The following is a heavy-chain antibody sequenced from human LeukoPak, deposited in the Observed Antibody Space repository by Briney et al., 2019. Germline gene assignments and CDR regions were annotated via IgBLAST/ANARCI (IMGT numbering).Heavy chain of an antibody. D-gene: IGHD5-18*01. Sequence: SQTPSLTCAVSGGFIGSGGYSWWWVRQPPGKGLEWIGYVVTTGTTYYNPSLNSRLTISLDVSKNQLSLKLRSVTAADTAVYFCVRGVTRGYIYADWGQGTLVTVSS. CDR1: GGFIGSGGYS. V-gene: IGHV4-30-4*07. CDR3: VRGVTRGYIYAD. J-gene: IGHJ4*02. CDR2: VVTTGTT.